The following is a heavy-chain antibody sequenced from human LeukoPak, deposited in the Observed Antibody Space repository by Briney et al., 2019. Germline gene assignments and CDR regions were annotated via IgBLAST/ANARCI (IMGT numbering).Heavy chain of an antibody. Sequence: ASVKVSCKASGYTFTSYGISWVRQAPGQGLEWMGWISAYNGNTNYAQKLQGRVTMTTDTSTSTAYMELRSLRSDDTAVYYCARDQWGYDILAGYYRFVAFDYWGQGTLVTVSS. CDR1: GYTFTSYG. CDR2: ISAYNGNT. D-gene: IGHD3-9*01. V-gene: IGHV1-18*04. CDR3: ARDQWGYDILAGYYRFVAFDY. J-gene: IGHJ4*02.